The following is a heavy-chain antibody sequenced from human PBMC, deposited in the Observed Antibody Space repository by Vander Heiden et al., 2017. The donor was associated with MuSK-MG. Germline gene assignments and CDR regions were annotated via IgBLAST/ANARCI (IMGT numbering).Heavy chain of an antibody. Sequence: QVQLVQSGSAVKKPGASVMVSCKASVCTFTGYYMHWVRQAPGQGLEWMGWINPNGGGTNYAQKLQGRVTMTRDTSISTAYMELSRLRSDDTAVYYCARGGVVIALPYYMDVWGKGTTVTVSS. CDR2: INPNGGGT. V-gene: IGHV1-2*02. CDR3: ARGGVVIALPYYMDV. CDR1: VCTFTGYY. J-gene: IGHJ6*03. D-gene: IGHD2-21*01.